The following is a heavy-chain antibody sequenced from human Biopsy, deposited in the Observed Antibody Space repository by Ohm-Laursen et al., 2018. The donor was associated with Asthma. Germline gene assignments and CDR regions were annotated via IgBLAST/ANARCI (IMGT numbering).Heavy chain of an antibody. Sequence: GSLRLSCSASGFTLSDYYMTWVRQAPGKGLEWVSYIDKSSSTIYYADSVKGRFTISRDNAKNSLYLQMNSLRAEDTAVYFCARLAYYGRSGTHYFDHWGQGNLVTVSS. CDR1: GFTLSDYY. D-gene: IGHD3-22*01. CDR3: ARLAYYGRSGTHYFDH. J-gene: IGHJ4*02. CDR2: IDKSSSTI. V-gene: IGHV3-11*01.